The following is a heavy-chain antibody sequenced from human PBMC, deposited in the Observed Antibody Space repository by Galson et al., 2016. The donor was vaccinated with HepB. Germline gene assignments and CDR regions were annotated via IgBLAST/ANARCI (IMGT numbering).Heavy chain of an antibody. V-gene: IGHV2-5*02. Sequence: PALVKPTQTLTLTCSFSGFSLSTSAVAVGWIRQPPGKALEWLALIYWDYDERYSPSLKNKVSITKDTSKNQVILTVTDMDPVDTATYYCAHSRLTYCTGGSCKRLTTYFDFWGQGILVTVSS. J-gene: IGHJ4*02. CDR3: AHSRLTYCTGGSCKRLTTYFDF. D-gene: IGHD2-15*01. CDR2: IYWDYDE. CDR1: GFSLSTSAVA.